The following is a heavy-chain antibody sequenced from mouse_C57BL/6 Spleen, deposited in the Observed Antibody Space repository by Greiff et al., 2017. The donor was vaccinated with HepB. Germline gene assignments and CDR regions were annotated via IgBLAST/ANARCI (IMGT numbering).Heavy chain of an antibody. CDR1: GYTFTSYW. CDR2: IYPGSGST. Sequence: QVQLQQSGAELVKPGASVKMSCKASGYTFTSYWITWVKQRPGQGLEWIGDIYPGSGSTNYNEKFKSKATLTVDTSSSTAYMQLSSLTSEDSAVYYCARLDIYDGYYYFDYWGQGTTLTVSS. J-gene: IGHJ2*01. CDR3: ARLDIYDGYYYFDY. V-gene: IGHV1-55*01. D-gene: IGHD2-3*01.